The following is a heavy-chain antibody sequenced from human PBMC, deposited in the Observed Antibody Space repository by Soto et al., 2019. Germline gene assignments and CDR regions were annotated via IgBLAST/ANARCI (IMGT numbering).Heavy chain of an antibody. D-gene: IGHD5-12*01. J-gene: IGHJ4*02. CDR1: GFTFTNYA. CDR2: VSGSGETT. V-gene: IGHV3-23*01. CDR3: AKVKTWTYLDF. Sequence: EVQMLESGGDLVQPGGSLRLSCAASGFTFTNYAMTWVRQAPGRGLEWVSSVSGSGETTYYADSVEGRFTISRDNSKNTLDLQMNSLRAEDTALYYCAKVKTWTYLDFWGQGTLVTVSS.